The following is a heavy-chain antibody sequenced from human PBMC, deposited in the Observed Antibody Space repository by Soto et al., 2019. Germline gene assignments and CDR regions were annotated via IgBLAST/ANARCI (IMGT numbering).Heavy chain of an antibody. V-gene: IGHV3-30-3*01. D-gene: IGHD3-10*01. J-gene: IGHJ4*02. Sequence: GGSLRLSCAASGFTFSSYAMHWVRQAPGKGLEWVAVISYDGSNKYYADSVKGRFTISRDNSKNTLYLQMNSLRAEDTAVYYCASGGFGELTLWAYWGQGTLVTVSS. CDR2: ISYDGSNK. CDR3: ASGGFGELTLWAY. CDR1: GFTFSSYA.